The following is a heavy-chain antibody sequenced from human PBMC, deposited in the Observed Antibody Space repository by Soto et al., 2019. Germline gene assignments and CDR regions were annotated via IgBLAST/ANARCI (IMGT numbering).Heavy chain of an antibody. Sequence: GGALRLSCAASGFTCSPYGMHWVRQSPGKGLEWVAGITNDGSNTYYGDSVKGRFTISRDNSEKTLYLQMNSLRAADTAVYYCAKEPAAIAAGGIDSWGQGTLVTVSS. CDR2: ITNDGSNT. D-gene: IGHD6-13*01. CDR3: AKEPAAIAAGGIDS. J-gene: IGHJ4*02. V-gene: IGHV3-30*18. CDR1: GFTCSPYG.